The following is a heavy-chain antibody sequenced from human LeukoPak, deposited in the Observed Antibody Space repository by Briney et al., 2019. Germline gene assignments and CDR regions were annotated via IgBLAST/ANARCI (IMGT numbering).Heavy chain of an antibody. CDR3: AREVCGGDCYMD. V-gene: IGHV1-2*02. CDR1: RYTFTDSY. CDR2: INPNSGGT. D-gene: IGHD2-21*02. J-gene: IGHJ4*02. Sequence: ASVKVSCKASRYTFTDSYMHWVRQAPGQGLEWMGWINPNSGGTNYAQKFQGRVTMTRDTSINTAYLELSRLRSDDTAVYYCAREVCGGDCYMDWGQGTLVTVSS.